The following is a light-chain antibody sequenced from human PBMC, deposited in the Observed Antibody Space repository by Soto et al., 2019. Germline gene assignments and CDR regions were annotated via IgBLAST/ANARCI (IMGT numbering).Light chain of an antibody. V-gene: IGKV3D-15*01. CDR1: QTVLTN. CDR3: QQYNNWPIT. J-gene: IGKJ5*01. Sequence: EIVMTQSPATLSVSPGERATLSCRASQTVLTNLAWYQQKPGQAPRLLIYGASTRATGIPASFRGSGSGTEFTLTISILQSEDFAVYYCQQYNNWPITFGQGTRLEIK. CDR2: GAS.